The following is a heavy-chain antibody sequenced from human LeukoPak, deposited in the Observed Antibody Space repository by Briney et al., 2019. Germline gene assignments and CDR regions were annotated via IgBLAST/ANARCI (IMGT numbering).Heavy chain of an antibody. D-gene: IGHD3-22*01. CDR3: ASGAAPHDYYDSSGTYFQH. CDR1: GGSISSGSYY. V-gene: IGHV4-61*02. J-gene: IGHJ1*01. CDR2: IYTSGST. Sequence: PSETLSLTCTVSGGSISSGSYYWRWIRQPAGKGLEWIGRIYTSGSTNYNPSLKSRVTISVDTSKDQFSLKLSPVTAADTAVYYCASGAAPHDYYDSSGTYFQHWGQGTLVTVSS.